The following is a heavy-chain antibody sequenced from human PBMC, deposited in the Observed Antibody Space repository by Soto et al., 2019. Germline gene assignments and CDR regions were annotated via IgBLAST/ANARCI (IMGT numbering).Heavy chain of an antibody. V-gene: IGHV3-21*01. CDR3: ARDNSGYEGFDY. D-gene: IGHD5-12*01. CDR2: ISSSSSYI. Sequence: VGSLRLSCAASGFTFSSYSMNWVRQAPGKGLEWVSSISSSSSYIYYADSVKGRFTISRDNAKNSLYLQMNSLRAEDTAVYYCARDNSGYEGFDYCGQGTLVTVSS. CDR1: GFTFSSYS. J-gene: IGHJ4*02.